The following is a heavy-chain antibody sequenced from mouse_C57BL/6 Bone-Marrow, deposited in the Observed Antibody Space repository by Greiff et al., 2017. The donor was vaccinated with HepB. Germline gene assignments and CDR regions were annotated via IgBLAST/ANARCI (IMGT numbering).Heavy chain of an antibody. D-gene: IGHD1-1*01. J-gene: IGHJ1*03. Sequence: EVKLQESGPELVKPGASVKMSCKASGYTFTDYNMHWVKQSHGKSLEWIGYINPNNGGTSYNQKFKGKATLTVNKSSSTAYMELRSLTSEDSAVYYCARPTVVATEYFDVWGTGTTVTVSS. CDR1: GYTFTDYN. V-gene: IGHV1-22*01. CDR3: ARPTVVATEYFDV. CDR2: INPNNGGT.